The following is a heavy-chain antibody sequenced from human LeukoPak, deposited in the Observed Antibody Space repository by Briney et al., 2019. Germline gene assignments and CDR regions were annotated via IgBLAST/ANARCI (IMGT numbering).Heavy chain of an antibody. D-gene: IGHD1-26*01. CDR1: GGSISSSSYY. V-gene: IGHV4-39*07. J-gene: IGHJ5*02. Sequence: SETLSLTCTVSGGSISSSSYYWGWIRQPPGKGLEWIGSIYYSGSTYYNPSLKSRVTISVDTSNNQFSLQLSSVTAADTAVYYCARGLSLWELLANWFDPWGQGTLVTVSS. CDR3: ARGLSLWELLANWFDP. CDR2: IYYSGST.